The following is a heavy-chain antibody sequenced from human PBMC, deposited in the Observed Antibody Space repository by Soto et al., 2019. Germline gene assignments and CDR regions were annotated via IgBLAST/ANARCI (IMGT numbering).Heavy chain of an antibody. Sequence: SRTSTVSRVYIVVYDSSWIRPPPGKGLKWIGYIYYSGSTNYNPSLKSRVTISVDTSKNQFSLRLSSVTAADTAVYYCARDPGYDSSGYFVDYWGQGILVNGSS. J-gene: IGHJ4*02. CDR1: RVYIVVYD. CDR3: ARDPGYDSSGYFVDY. CDR2: IYYSGST. D-gene: IGHD3-22*01. V-gene: IGHV4-59*01.